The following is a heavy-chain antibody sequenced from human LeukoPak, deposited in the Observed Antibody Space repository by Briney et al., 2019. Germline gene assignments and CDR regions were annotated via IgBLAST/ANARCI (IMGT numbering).Heavy chain of an antibody. Sequence: SEPLSLTCTVSGGSISSYYWSWIRQPPGKGLEWIGYIYYRGDTNYNPSLKSRVTISVDRSKNQFSLKLSSVTAADTAVYYCARDGEVVVPAAKYYYYMDVWGKGTTVTISS. CDR1: GGSISSYY. CDR2: IYYRGDT. CDR3: ARDGEVVVPAAKYYYYMDV. D-gene: IGHD2-2*01. V-gene: IGHV4-59*01. J-gene: IGHJ6*03.